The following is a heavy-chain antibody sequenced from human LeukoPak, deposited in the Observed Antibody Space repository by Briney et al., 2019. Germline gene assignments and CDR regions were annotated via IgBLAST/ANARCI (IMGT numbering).Heavy chain of an antibody. J-gene: IGHJ1*01. V-gene: IGHV1-69*05. D-gene: IGHD3-3*01. CDR3: ASWYYDFWSGYYMYYEFQH. CDR1: GGTFSSYA. Sequence: GASVKVSCKASGGTFSSYAISWVRQAPGQGLEWMGGIIPIFGTANYAQKFQGRVTITTDESTSTAYMELSSLRSEDTAVYYCASWYYDFWSGYYMYYEFQHWGQGTLVTVSS. CDR2: IIPIFGTA.